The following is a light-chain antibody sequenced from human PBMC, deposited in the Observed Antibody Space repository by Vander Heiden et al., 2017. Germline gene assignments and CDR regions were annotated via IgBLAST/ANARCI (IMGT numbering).Light chain of an antibody. CDR3: QQFNSSPYT. Sequence: DIQMPPSPSTLSASVGDRVTITCRASQSISSWLAWYQQKPGKAPKLLIYKASSLESGVPSRFIGSGSGTEFTLTISSLQPDDFATYYCQQFNSSPYTFGQGTKLEIK. CDR1: QSISSW. J-gene: IGKJ2*01. CDR2: KAS. V-gene: IGKV1-5*03.